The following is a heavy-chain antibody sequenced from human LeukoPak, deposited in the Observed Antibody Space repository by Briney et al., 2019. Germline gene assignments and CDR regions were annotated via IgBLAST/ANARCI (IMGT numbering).Heavy chain of an antibody. D-gene: IGHD3-9*01. CDR1: GYSFNTYA. CDR3: AREHDVLTGFGFDY. J-gene: IGHJ4*02. Sequence: GASVKVSCKASGYSFNTYAIQWVRQAPGQRLEWLGWINVATGNTKYSQKFQDRVTISRDTSASIAYTELSRLRSEDTAVYYCAREHDVLTGFGFDYWGQGTPVTVSS. CDR2: INVATGNT. V-gene: IGHV1-3*01.